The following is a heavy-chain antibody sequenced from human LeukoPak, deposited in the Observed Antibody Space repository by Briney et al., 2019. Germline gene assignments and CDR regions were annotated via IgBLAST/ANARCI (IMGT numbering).Heavy chain of an antibody. Sequence: SETLSLTCTVSGGSISSGDYYWSWIRQPPGKGLEWIGYIYYSGSTYYNPSLKSRVTISVDRSKNQFSLKLTSVTAADTAVYYCASTDYYDSSGYYRYWGQGTLVTVSS. J-gene: IGHJ4*02. CDR3: ASTDYYDSSGYYRY. V-gene: IGHV4-30-4*08. CDR2: IYYSGST. CDR1: GGSISSGDYY. D-gene: IGHD3-22*01.